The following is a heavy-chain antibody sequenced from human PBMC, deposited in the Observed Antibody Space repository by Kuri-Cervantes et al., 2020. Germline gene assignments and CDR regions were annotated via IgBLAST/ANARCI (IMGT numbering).Heavy chain of an antibody. J-gene: IGHJ6*02. CDR2: ISDDENNK. D-gene: IGHD3-10*01. V-gene: IGHV3-30*18. Sequence: GESLKISCAASGFTFSNYGMHWVRQAPGKGLEWVAVISDDENNKHYADSVKGRFTISRDNSKNSLYLQMNSLRAEDTALYYCAKDKGSGSYNYYYGMDVWGQGTTVTVSS. CDR3: AKDKGSGSYNYYYGMDV. CDR1: GFTFSNYG.